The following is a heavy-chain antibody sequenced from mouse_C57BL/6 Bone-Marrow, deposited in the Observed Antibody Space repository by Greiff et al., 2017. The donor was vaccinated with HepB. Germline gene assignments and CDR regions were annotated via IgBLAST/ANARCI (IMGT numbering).Heavy chain of an antibody. CDR3: ARLRGFWFAY. CDR2: ISNGGGST. D-gene: IGHD1-1*02. Sequence: EVKVEESGGGLVQPGGSLKLSCAASGFTFSDYYMYWVRQTPEKRLEWVAYISNGGGSTYYPDTVKGRFTISRDNAKNTLYLQMSRLKSEDTAMYYCARLRGFWFAYWGQGTLVTVSA. V-gene: IGHV5-12*01. CDR1: GFTFSDYY. J-gene: IGHJ3*01.